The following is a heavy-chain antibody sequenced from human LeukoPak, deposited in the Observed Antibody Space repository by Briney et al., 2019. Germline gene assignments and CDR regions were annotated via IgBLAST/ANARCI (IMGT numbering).Heavy chain of an antibody. CDR3: ARGGYSSSWYHFDY. D-gene: IGHD6-13*01. CDR2: IWYDRSKT. CDR1: GFTFRSHG. Sequence: GGSLRLSCAASGFTFRSHGMHWVRQTPGKGLEWLAVIWYDRSKTYYADSVKGRFTISRDNSKNTLFLQMNSLRAEDTAVYYCARGGYSSSWYHFDYWGQGTLVTVSS. V-gene: IGHV3-33*01. J-gene: IGHJ4*02.